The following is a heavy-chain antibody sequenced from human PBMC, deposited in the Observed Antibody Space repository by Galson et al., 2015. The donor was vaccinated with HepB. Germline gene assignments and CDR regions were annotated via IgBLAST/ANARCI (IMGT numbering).Heavy chain of an antibody. CDR1: GYTFTSYD. Sequence: SVKVSCKASGYTFTSYDVNWVRQATGQGLEWMGWMNPNSGNTGYAQKFQGRVTMTRNTSISTAYMELSSLRSEDTAVYYCARAYYCSSTSCYRDFDYWGQGTLVTVSS. CDR3: ARAYYCSSTSCYRDFDY. V-gene: IGHV1-8*01. CDR2: MNPNSGNT. D-gene: IGHD2-2*01. J-gene: IGHJ4*02.